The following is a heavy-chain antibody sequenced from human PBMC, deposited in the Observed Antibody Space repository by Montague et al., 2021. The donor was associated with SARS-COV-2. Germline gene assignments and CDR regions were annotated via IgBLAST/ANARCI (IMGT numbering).Heavy chain of an antibody. CDR1: GDSVSSNTAG. J-gene: IGHJ4*02. Sequence: CAISGDSVSSNTAGWNWIRQSPSRGLEWLGRTQYRSKWLNDYALFMKSQITITPDTSKNQFSLHLNSVTPEDTAVYYCARGRSGSYFRYYDYWGQGTLVTVSS. D-gene: IGHD1-26*01. CDR3: ARGRSGSYFRYYDY. CDR2: TQYRSKWLN. V-gene: IGHV6-1*01.